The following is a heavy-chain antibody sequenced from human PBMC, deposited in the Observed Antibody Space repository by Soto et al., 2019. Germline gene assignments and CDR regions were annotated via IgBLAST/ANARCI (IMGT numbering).Heavy chain of an antibody. CDR3: ARGPQDSYGMDF. J-gene: IGHJ6*02. CDR1: GYSFSDYT. V-gene: IGHV1-3*04. Sequence: QVHLVQSGAEVKKPGASVKVSCKASGYSFSDYTIHWVRRAPGQPPEWMARINTGTASTEYSQKFQGRVTITRDTSATTAYMDLSSLRSEDTAVYYCARGPQDSYGMDFWGQGTTVTVS. CDR2: INTGTAST.